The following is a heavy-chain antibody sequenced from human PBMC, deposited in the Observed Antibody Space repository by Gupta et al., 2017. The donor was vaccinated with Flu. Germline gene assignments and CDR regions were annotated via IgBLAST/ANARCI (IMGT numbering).Heavy chain of an antibody. D-gene: IGHD6-13*01. V-gene: IGHV3-9*01. Sequence: DVQLVESGGGLVQTGRSLRLSCAASGFTFDDYATPSVRTALGRGLVWVSGISWNSGSIGDAGSVKGRLTISRDNAKNSLYLQMNSLRAEDTALYYCAKEGSSGSSWPESIYYYMDVWGKGTTVTVSS. J-gene: IGHJ6*03. CDR2: ISWNSGSI. CDR1: GFTFDDYA. CDR3: AKEGSSGSSWPESIYYYMDV.